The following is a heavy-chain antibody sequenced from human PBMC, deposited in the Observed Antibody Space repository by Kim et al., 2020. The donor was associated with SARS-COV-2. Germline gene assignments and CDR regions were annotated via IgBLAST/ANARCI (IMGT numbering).Heavy chain of an antibody. J-gene: IGHJ4*02. D-gene: IGHD5-18*01. Sequence: AASVKGRFTISRDDSKNTAYLQMNSLKTEDTAVYYCTSGRLGGYSYGRDYWGQGTLVTVSS. CDR3: TSGRLGGYSYGRDY. V-gene: IGHV3-73*01.